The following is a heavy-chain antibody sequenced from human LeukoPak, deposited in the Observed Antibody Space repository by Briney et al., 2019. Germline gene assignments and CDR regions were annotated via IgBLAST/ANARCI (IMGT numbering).Heavy chain of an antibody. CDR3: ARDWVAGVPFDAFDI. V-gene: IGHV3-7*01. CDR1: GFTLSNYW. Sequence: GGSLRLSCVASGFTLSNYWMSWVRQAPDKGLEWVANIKEDGSEKYYVGSVKGRFTISRDNAKNSLYLHMDSLTAEDTAIYYCARDWVAGVPFDAFDIWGQGTMVSVSS. J-gene: IGHJ3*02. D-gene: IGHD3-10*01. CDR2: IKEDGSEK.